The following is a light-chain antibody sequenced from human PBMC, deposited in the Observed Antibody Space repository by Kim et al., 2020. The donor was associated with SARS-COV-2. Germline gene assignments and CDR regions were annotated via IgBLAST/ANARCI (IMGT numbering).Light chain of an antibody. CDR3: QQYVSSTGP. Sequence: APRLLIFGTSTRATGIADRFSGSGSGTAFTLTISRLEPEDFAVYSCQQYVSSTGPFGQGTKLEIK. J-gene: IGKJ2*01. V-gene: IGKV3-20*01. CDR2: GTS.